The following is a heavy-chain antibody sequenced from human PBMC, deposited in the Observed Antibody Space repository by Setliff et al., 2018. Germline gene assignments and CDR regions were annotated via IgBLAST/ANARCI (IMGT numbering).Heavy chain of an antibody. Sequence: ASETLSLTCTVSGGSISSYYWSWIRQPPGKELEWMAYVYYTGDTYYNPSLKSRISISIDTSKNQFSPNLISVTAADTAVYYCAGSQGSGGYYSNSPYYFHYWGQGTLVTVSS. J-gene: IGHJ4*02. CDR2: VYYTGDT. V-gene: IGHV4-59*03. D-gene: IGHD3-10*01. CDR3: AGSQGSGGYYSNSPYYFHY. CDR1: GGSISSYY.